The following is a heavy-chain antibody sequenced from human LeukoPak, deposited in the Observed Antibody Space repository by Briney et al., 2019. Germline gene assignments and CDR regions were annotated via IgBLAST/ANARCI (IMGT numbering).Heavy chain of an antibody. V-gene: IGHV4-59*08. J-gene: IGHJ4*02. D-gene: IGHD5-18*01. CDR2: IYYSGST. CDR1: GGSISSYY. CDR3: ARSIQLWDYYFDY. Sequence: PSETLSPTCTVSGGSISSYYWSWIRQPPGKGLEWIGYIYYSGSTNYNPSLKSRVTISVDTSKNQFSLKLSSVTAADTAVYYCARSIQLWDYYFDYWGQGTLVTVSS.